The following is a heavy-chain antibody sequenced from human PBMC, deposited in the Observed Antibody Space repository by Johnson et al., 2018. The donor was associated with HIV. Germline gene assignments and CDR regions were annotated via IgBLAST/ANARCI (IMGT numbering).Heavy chain of an antibody. J-gene: IGHJ3*02. CDR2: VNTAGGST. V-gene: IGHV3-74*01. Sequence: VQLVESGGGLVQPGGSLRLSCAVSGFTFNTYWMHWVRHAPGQGLVWVARVNTAGGSTSYVYSVKGRFTVSRDNAKNTLYLQMNSLRADDTAVYYCAREGPSERAGFDIWGQGTMVTVSS. CDR1: GFTFNTYW. CDR3: AREGPSERAGFDI.